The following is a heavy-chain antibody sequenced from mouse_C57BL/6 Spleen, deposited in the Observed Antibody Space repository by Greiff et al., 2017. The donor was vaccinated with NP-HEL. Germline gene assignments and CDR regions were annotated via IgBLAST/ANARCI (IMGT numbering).Heavy chain of an antibody. D-gene: IGHD4-1*01. CDR3: ARENWDAWFAY. Sequence: QVQLQQSGAELARPGASVKLSCKASGYTFTSSGISWVKQRTGQGLEWIGEIYPRSGNTYYNEKFKGKATLTADKSSSTAYMELRSLTSEDSAVYFCARENWDAWFAYWGQGTLVTVSA. CDR2: IYPRSGNT. V-gene: IGHV1-81*01. J-gene: IGHJ3*01. CDR1: GYTFTSSG.